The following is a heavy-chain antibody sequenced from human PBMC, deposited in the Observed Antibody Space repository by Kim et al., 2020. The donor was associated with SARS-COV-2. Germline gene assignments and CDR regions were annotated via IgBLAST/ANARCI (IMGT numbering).Heavy chain of an antibody. Sequence: KSRVTISVDTSKNQFSLKLSSVTAADAAVYYCARGRGIVVVVAATRWFDPWGQGTLVTVSS. CDR3: ARGRGIVVVVAATRWFDP. D-gene: IGHD2-15*01. J-gene: IGHJ5*02. V-gene: IGHV4-34*01.